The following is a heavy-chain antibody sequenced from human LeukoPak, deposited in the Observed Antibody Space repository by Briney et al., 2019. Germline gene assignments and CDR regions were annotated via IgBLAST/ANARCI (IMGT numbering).Heavy chain of an antibody. CDR2: IYHSGST. CDR1: GGSISSSNW. D-gene: IGHD6-13*01. J-gene: IGHJ5*02. Sequence: SETLSLTCAVSGGSISSSNWWSWVCQPPGKGLEWIGEIYHSGSTNYNPSLKSRVTISVDKSKNQFSLKLSSVTAADTAVYYCARDRYSSPVRWFDPWGQGTLVTVSS. CDR3: ARDRYSSPVRWFDP. V-gene: IGHV4-4*02.